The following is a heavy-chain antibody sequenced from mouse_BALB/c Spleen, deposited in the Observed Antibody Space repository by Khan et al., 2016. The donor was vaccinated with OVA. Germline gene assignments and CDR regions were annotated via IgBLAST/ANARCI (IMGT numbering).Heavy chain of an antibody. V-gene: IGHV3-2*02. Sequence: QLEESGPGLVKPSQSLSLTCTVTGYSITSDYAWNWIRQFPGNKLEWMGYISYSGRTSYNPSLKSRISVTRDTSKNQFFLQLNSVTTEDTAPYYCAMGRTYWGQGTLVTVSA. CDR2: ISYSGRT. CDR3: AMGRTY. J-gene: IGHJ3*01. D-gene: IGHD4-1*01. CDR1: GYSITSDYA.